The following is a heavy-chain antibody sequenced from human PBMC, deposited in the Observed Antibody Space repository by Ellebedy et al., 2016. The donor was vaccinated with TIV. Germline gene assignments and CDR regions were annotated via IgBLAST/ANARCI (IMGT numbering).Heavy chain of an antibody. CDR1: GGSISSGGYY. CDR2: IYSSGNI. J-gene: IGHJ3*02. D-gene: IGHD3-16*01. Sequence: SETLSLTCTVSGGSISSGGYYWNWIRQHPGNGLEWIGYIYSSGNIYYSPSLKSRATILVDTPNNQFFLDLSSATAADTAVYYCARAGVNLRGGDAFDIWGQGTLVTVSS. V-gene: IGHV4-31*03. CDR3: ARAGVNLRGGDAFDI.